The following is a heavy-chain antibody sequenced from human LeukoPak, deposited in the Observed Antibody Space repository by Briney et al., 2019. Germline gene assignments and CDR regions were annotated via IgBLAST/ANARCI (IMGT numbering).Heavy chain of an antibody. V-gene: IGHV1-2*02. CDR1: GYTFTDYF. J-gene: IGHJ3*02. CDR2: INPNTGGT. Sequence: GASVKVSCKASGYTFTDYFMHWVRQAPGQGLEWMGWINPNTGGTNYEQKFRGRVTVTRDTSISAAYMELSNLRSDDTAVYYCAREDVLRFLEWLYRGAFDIWGQGTMVTVSS. D-gene: IGHD3-3*01. CDR3: AREDVLRFLEWLYRGAFDI.